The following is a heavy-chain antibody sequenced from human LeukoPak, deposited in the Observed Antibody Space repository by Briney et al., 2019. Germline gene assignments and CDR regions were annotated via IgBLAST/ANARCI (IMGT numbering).Heavy chain of an antibody. V-gene: IGHV3-21*01. CDR1: GFTFSSYG. CDR2: ISSSSSYI. CDR3: ARVVEMGHLDY. J-gene: IGHJ4*02. D-gene: IGHD5-24*01. Sequence: PGGSLRLSCAASGFTFSSYGMHWVRQAPGKGLEWVSSISSSSSYIYYADSVKGRFTISRDNAKNSLYLQMNSLRAEDTAVYYCARVVEMGHLDYWGQGTLVTVSS.